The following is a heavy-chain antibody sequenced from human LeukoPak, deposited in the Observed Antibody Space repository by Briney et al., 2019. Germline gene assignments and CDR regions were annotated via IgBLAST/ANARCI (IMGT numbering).Heavy chain of an antibody. CDR2: INAGNGNT. Sequence: GASVKVSCKASGYTFTSYAMHWVRQAPGQRLEWMGWINAGNGNTKYSQKFQGRVTITRDTSASTAYMELSSLRSEDTAVYYCARELGYCGGDCYFDYWGQGTLVTVSS. CDR3: ARELGYCGGDCYFDY. J-gene: IGHJ4*02. V-gene: IGHV1-3*01. CDR1: GYTFTSYA. D-gene: IGHD2-21*02.